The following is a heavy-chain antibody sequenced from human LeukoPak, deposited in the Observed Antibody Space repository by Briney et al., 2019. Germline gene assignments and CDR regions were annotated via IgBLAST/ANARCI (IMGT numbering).Heavy chain of an antibody. V-gene: IGHV3-43*02. CDR1: GFTFGHYA. Sequence: GRSLRLSCAVSGFTFGHYAMHWGRQVPGKGLEWVSRISGDGDDTYYADSVKGRFTISRDISGNALFLLMDSLRSEDTALYYCAKDRGGYYGSGTSYYFYGMDVWGPGTTVTVSS. CDR2: ISGDGDDT. D-gene: IGHD3-10*01. J-gene: IGHJ6*02. CDR3: AKDRGGYYGSGTSYYFYGMDV.